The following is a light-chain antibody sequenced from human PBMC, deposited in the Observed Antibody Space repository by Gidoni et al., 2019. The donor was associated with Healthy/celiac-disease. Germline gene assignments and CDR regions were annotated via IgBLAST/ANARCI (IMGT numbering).Light chain of an antibody. CDR1: QSIRSW. CDR3: HQYNSLWT. J-gene: IGKJ1*01. CDR2: KSS. Sequence: DIQMTQSPSTLSASVGDRVTITRRASQSIRSWLAWYQQKPGKAPNLLIYKSSNLEDGVPSRFSGSGSGTQFTLSISSLQPDDFATYHRHQYNSLWTFGQGTKVEI. V-gene: IGKV1-5*03.